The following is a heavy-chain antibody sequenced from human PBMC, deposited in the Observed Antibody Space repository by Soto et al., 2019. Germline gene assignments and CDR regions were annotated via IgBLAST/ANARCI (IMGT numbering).Heavy chain of an antibody. CDR2: IYHSGST. D-gene: IGHD4-17*01. Sequence: QVQLQESGPGLVKPSGTLSLTCIVSGGSISSSYWWSWVRQPPGKGLEWIGEIYHSGSTNYNPSLKRRVPISVDKSKNQFSLKLSFVTAADTAVYYCARGGDYRFDYWGQGTLVTVSS. J-gene: IGHJ4*02. V-gene: IGHV4-4*02. CDR1: GGSISSSYW. CDR3: ARGGDYRFDY.